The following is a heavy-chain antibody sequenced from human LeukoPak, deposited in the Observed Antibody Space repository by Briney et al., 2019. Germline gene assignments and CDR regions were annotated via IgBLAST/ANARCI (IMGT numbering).Heavy chain of an antibody. D-gene: IGHD5-12*01. Sequence: GGSLRLSCAASGFIFSQYSINWVRQAPGKGLEWVSHIRSTGDTFYADSVKGRFTVSRDNARNSLYLQMNSLRAEDTAMYYCARDAGNSGYGCDLWGQGTLVTVSS. CDR2: IRSTGDT. CDR1: GFIFSQYS. CDR3: ARDAGNSGYGCDL. V-gene: IGHV3-48*01. J-gene: IGHJ5*02.